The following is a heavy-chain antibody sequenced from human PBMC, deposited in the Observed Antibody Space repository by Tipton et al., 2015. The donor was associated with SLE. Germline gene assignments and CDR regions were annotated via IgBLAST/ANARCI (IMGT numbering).Heavy chain of an antibody. CDR3: ARGMAHFDY. CDR2: IYYSGST. V-gene: IGHV4-59*11. Sequence: TLSFTCTVSGGSISSHYWSWIRQPPGKGLECIGYIYYSGSTNYNPSLKSRVTISVDTSKNQFSLKLSSVTAADTAVYYCARGMAHFDYWGQGTLVTVSS. J-gene: IGHJ4*02. CDR1: GGSISSHY. D-gene: IGHD2-8*01.